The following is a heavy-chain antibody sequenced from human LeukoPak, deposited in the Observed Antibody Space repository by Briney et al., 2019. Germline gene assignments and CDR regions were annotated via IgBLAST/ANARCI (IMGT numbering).Heavy chain of an antibody. Sequence: GGSLRLSCAASGFTFSSFAMSWVRQAPGKGLEWVSGISGSGGSTYYADSVKGRFTISRDNSKNTLYLQMNSLRAKDTAIYYCAREYESGTYFDYWGQGTLVTVSS. V-gene: IGHV3-23*01. J-gene: IGHJ4*02. CDR2: ISGSGGST. CDR1: GFTFSSFA. D-gene: IGHD3-10*01. CDR3: AREYESGTYFDY.